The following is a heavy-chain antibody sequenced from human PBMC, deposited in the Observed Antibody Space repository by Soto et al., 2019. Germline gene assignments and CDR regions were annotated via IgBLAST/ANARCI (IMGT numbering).Heavy chain of an antibody. J-gene: IGHJ6*02. Sequence: PSETLSLTCAVYGGSISGYYWSWIRQPPGKGLEWIGEINHSGTTKNKPSLKSRVTISVDTSKNQFSLKLNSVTAADTAIYYCARAGGAYDYRMDVWGRGTTVTVSS. CDR1: GGSISGYY. CDR3: ARAGGAYDYRMDV. D-gene: IGHD2-8*02. CDR2: INHSGTT. V-gene: IGHV4-34*01.